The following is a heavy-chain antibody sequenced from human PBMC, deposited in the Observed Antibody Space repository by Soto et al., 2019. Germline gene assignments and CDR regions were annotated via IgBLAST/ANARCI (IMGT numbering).Heavy chain of an antibody. CDR3: ARDTSFCSGGSCYRGLNWFDP. CDR2: ISAYNGNT. V-gene: IGHV1-18*01. Sequence: ASVKVSCKASGYTFTSYGISWVRQAPGQGLEWMGWISAYNGNTNYAQKLQGRVTMTTDTSTSTAYMELRSLRSDDTAVYYCARDTSFCSGGSCYRGLNWFDPWGQEPWSPSPQ. J-gene: IGHJ5*02. CDR1: GYTFTSYG. D-gene: IGHD2-15*01.